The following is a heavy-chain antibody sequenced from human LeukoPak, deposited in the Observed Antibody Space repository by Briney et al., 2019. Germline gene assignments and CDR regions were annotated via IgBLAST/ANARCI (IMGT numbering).Heavy chain of an antibody. CDR2: IYSGGST. Sequence: GGSLRLSCAASGFTVSSNYMSWVRQAPGKGLEWVSVIYSGGSTYYAACAKGRFTISRDNYKNTLYLQMNSLRAEDPAVSYCARQNQQLTWFDPWGQGTLVTVSS. CDR3: ARQNQQLTWFDP. V-gene: IGHV3-53*01. J-gene: IGHJ5*02. CDR1: GFTVSSNY. D-gene: IGHD6-13*01.